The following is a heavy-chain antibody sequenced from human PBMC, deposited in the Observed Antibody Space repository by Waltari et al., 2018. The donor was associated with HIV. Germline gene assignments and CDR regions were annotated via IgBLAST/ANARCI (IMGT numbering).Heavy chain of an antibody. Sequence: EVQLVESGGGLVQPGRSLRLSCAASGFTFDDYAMHWVRQAPGKGLEWVSGISWNSGSIGYADSVKGRFTISRDNAKNSLYLQMNSLRAEDTALYYCAKAYYDSSPQQSGMDVWGQGTTVTVSS. CDR3: AKAYYDSSPQQSGMDV. CDR2: ISWNSGSI. J-gene: IGHJ6*02. D-gene: IGHD3-22*01. V-gene: IGHV3-9*01. CDR1: GFTFDDYA.